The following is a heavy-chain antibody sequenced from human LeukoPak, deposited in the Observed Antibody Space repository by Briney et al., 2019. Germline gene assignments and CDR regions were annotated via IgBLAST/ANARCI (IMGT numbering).Heavy chain of an antibody. D-gene: IGHD4-17*01. V-gene: IGHV4-59*01. J-gene: IGHJ4*02. CDR1: GGSISSYY. Sequence: SETLSLTCTGSGGSISSYYWSWIRQPPGKGLEWIGYIYYSGSTNYNPSLKSRVTIPVDTSKNQFSLKLSSVTAADTAVYYCARADGDYVDYWGQGTLATVSS. CDR2: IYYSGST. CDR3: ARADGDYVDY.